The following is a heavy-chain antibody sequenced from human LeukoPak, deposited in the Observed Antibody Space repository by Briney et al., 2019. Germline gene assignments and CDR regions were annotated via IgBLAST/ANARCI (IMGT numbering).Heavy chain of an antibody. Sequence: SETLSLTCTVSGDSINTKYWSWIRQSPGKGLEWIGYIFFSGSTNYNPALKSRVTMSIDTSKNQFSLNLNSVTTADTAMYYCARASFIRGRFSYYMDVWGKGTTVTVSS. CDR1: GDSINTKY. CDR2: IFFSGST. V-gene: IGHV4-59*01. J-gene: IGHJ6*03. CDR3: ARASFIRGRFSYYMDV. D-gene: IGHD3-10*01.